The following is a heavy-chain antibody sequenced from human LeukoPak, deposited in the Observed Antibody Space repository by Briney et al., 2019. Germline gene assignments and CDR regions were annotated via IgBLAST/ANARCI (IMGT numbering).Heavy chain of an antibody. V-gene: IGHV4-34*01. Sequence: SETLSLTCTVSGGYISNYYWSWIRQPPGKGLEWIGEINHSGSTNYNPSLKSRVTISVDTSKNQFSLKLSSVTAADTAVYYCARVWFGIADYWGQGTLVTVSS. CDR1: GGYISNYY. CDR2: INHSGST. J-gene: IGHJ4*02. CDR3: ARVWFGIADY. D-gene: IGHD3-10*01.